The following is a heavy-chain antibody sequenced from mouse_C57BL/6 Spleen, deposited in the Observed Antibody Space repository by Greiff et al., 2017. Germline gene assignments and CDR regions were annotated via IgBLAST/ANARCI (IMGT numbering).Heavy chain of an antibody. CDR1: GYAFSSSW. CDR3: AREQTYFDY. CDR2: IYPGDGDT. J-gene: IGHJ2*01. V-gene: IGHV1-82*01. Sequence: VQVVESGPELVKPGASVKISCKASGYAFSSSWMNWVKQRPGKGLEWIGRIYPGDGDTNYNGKFKGKATLTADKSSSTAYMQLSSLTSEDSAVYFCAREQTYFDYWGQGTTLTVSS.